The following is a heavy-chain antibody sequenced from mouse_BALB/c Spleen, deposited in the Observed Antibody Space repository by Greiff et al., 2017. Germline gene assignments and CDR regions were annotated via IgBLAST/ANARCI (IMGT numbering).Heavy chain of an antibody. CDR1: GFTFSSYG. V-gene: IGHV5-6*02. J-gene: IGHJ2*01. CDR2: ISSGGSYT. CDR3: ARQGITTVVAPLDY. Sequence: DVKLVESGGDLVKPGGSLKLSCAASGFTFSSYGMSWVRQTPDKRLEWVATISSGGSYTYYPDSVKGRFTISRDNAKNTLYLQMSSLKSEDTAMYYCARQGITTVVAPLDYWGQGTTLTVSS. D-gene: IGHD1-1*01.